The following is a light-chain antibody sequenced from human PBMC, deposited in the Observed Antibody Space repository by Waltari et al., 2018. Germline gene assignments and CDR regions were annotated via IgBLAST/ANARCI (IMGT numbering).Light chain of an antibody. Sequence: SSELTQDPAVSVALGQTVRITCPGDSLRSYYASWYPQKPGQAPVLVIYGKNNRPSGIPDRLSGSSSGNTASVTITGAQAEDEADYYCNSRDSSGNRNVVFGGGTKLTVL. CDR2: GKN. J-gene: IGLJ2*01. CDR3: NSRDSSGNRNVV. CDR1: SLRSYY. V-gene: IGLV3-19*01.